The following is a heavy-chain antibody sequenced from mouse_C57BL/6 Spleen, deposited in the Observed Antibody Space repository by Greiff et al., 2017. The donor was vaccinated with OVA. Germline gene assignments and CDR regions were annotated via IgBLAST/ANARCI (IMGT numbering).Heavy chain of an antibody. CDR2: INPSTGGT. Sequence: EVQLQQSGPELVKPGASVKISCKASGYSFTGYYMNWVKQSPEKSLEWIGEINPSTGGTTYNQKFKAKATLTVDKSSSTAYMQLKSLTSEDSAVYYCANHYYGSTWFAYWGQGTLVTVSA. J-gene: IGHJ3*01. D-gene: IGHD1-1*01. CDR3: ANHYYGSTWFAY. CDR1: GYSFTGYY. V-gene: IGHV1-42*01.